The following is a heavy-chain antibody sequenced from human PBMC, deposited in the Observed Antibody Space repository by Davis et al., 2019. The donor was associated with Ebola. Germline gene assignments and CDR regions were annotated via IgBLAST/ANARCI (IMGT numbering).Heavy chain of an antibody. CDR3: ARHPSVLRSFLVDP. J-gene: IGHJ5*02. CDR1: GGSIISSSSY. V-gene: IGHV4-39*01. D-gene: IGHD3-3*01. CDR2: IYYSGST. Sequence: MPSETLSLTCTVSGGSIISSSSYWGWIRQPPGKGLEWIASIYYSGSTYYNPSLKSRVTISVDTSKNQFSLKLSSVTAADTAVYYCARHPSVLRSFLVDPWGQGTQVTVSS.